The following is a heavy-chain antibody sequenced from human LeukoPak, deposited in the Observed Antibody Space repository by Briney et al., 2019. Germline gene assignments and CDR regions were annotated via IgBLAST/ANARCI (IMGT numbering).Heavy chain of an antibody. CDR3: APGLLPAAKPSNAFDI. Sequence: SETLSLTCTVSGGSISSYYWSWIRQPPGKGLEWIGYIYYSGSTNYNPSLKSRVTISVDTSKNQFSLKLSSVTAADTAVYYCAPGLLPAAKPSNAFDIWGQGTMVTVSS. CDR2: IYYSGST. V-gene: IGHV4-59*01. CDR1: GGSISSYY. D-gene: IGHD2-2*02. J-gene: IGHJ3*02.